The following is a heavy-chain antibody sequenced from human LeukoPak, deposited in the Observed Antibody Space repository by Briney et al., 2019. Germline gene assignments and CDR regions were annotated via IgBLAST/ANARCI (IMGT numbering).Heavy chain of an antibody. Sequence: PSETLSLTCTVSGGSISSYYWSWIRQPPGKGLEWVGYIYHSGSTYYNPSLKSRVTISVDTSKNQFSLKLSSVTAADTAVYYCASAFSPRYCSSTSCVYYFDYWGQGTLVTVSS. J-gene: IGHJ4*02. CDR2: IYHSGST. CDR3: ASAFSPRYCSSTSCVYYFDY. CDR1: GGSISSYY. D-gene: IGHD2-2*01. V-gene: IGHV4-59*04.